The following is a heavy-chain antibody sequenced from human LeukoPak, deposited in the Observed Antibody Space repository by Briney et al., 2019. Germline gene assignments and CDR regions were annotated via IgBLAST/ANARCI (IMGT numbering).Heavy chain of an antibody. V-gene: IGHV4-30-4*01. CDR3: AREAADDLDGSGTLPAAFDI. J-gene: IGHJ3*02. CDR1: GGSISSGDYY. D-gene: IGHD3-10*01. CDR2: IYYSGST. Sequence: SQTLSLTCTVSGGSISSGDYYWSWIRQPPGKGLEWIGYIYYSGSTYYNPSLKSRVTISVDTSKNQFSLKLSSVTAADTAVYYCAREAADDLDGSGTLPAAFDIWGQGTMVTVSS.